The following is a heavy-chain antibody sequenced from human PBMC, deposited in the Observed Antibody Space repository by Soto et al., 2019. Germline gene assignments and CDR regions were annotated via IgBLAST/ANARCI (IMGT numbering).Heavy chain of an antibody. CDR2: IYYTESA. V-gene: IGHV4-59*01. CDR3: ARDGKYYSGSGSYFFYGLAV. Sequence: KASETLSLTCTVSGGSLSNSYWSWVRQPPGRGLEWIGYIYYTESANYNPSLKSRVTISIDTSKNQFSLKLSSVTAADTAVYFCARDGKYYSGSGSYFFYGLAVWGQGTTVTVSS. CDR1: GGSLSNSY. J-gene: IGHJ6*02. D-gene: IGHD3-10*01.